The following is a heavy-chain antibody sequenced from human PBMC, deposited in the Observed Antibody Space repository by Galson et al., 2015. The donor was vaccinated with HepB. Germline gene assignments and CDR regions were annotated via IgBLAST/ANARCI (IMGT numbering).Heavy chain of an antibody. V-gene: IGHV3-30*04. J-gene: IGHJ4*02. CDR3: ARGRDTAMVVEFDY. Sequence: SLRLSCAASGFTFSSYAMHWVRQAPGKGLEWVAVISYDGSNKYYADSVKGRFTISRDNSKNTLYLQMNSLRAEDTAVYYCARGRDTAMVVEFDYWGQGTLVTVSS. D-gene: IGHD5-18*01. CDR1: GFTFSSYA. CDR2: ISYDGSNK.